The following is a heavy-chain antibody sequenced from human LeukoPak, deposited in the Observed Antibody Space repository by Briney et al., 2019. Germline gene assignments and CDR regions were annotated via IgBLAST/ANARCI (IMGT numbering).Heavy chain of an antibody. CDR3: ARGRSTGYPYYFEY. Sequence: GGSLRLSCAASGFTVSTYYMTWVRQAPGKGLECVSVIYSGGSTYYADSVKGRFTVSRDNSKNTLYLQMNSLRAEDTAMYYCARGRSTGYPYYFEYWGQGTLVTVSS. CDR1: GFTVSTYY. V-gene: IGHV3-53*01. CDR2: IYSGGST. J-gene: IGHJ4*02. D-gene: IGHD5-12*01.